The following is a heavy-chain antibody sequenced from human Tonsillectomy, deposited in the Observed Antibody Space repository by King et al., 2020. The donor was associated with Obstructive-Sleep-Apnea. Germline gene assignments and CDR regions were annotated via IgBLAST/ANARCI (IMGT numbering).Heavy chain of an antibody. CDR1: GGSISGVNL. CDR3: ARDWPSRSTWSSYYGLDV. CDR2: ISQSGIT. V-gene: IGHV4-4*02. Sequence: QLQESGPGLVKPSGTLSLTCVVSGGSISGVNLWTWVRQPPGKGLEWVGEISQSGITNYNSSLKSRVTISVDKYKNQFSLKLTSVTAADTAVYYCARDWPSRSTWSSYYGLDVWGRGPTVTVSS. J-gene: IGHJ6*02. D-gene: IGHD6-13*01.